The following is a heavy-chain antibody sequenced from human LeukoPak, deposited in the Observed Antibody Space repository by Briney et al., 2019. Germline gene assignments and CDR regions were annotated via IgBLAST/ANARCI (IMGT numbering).Heavy chain of an antibody. CDR3: AKDIRVWGSYRYPCLDY. CDR1: GFSVSSYG. V-gene: IGHV3-30*18. D-gene: IGHD3-16*02. Sequence: QPGRSLRLSCAASGFSVSSYGMHWVRQAPGKGLEWVAVISYDGDNKYYADSVNGRFTISRDNSKNTLSLQMDSLRAEDTAVYYCAKDIRVWGSYRYPCLDYWGQGTLVTVSA. J-gene: IGHJ4*02. CDR2: ISYDGDNK.